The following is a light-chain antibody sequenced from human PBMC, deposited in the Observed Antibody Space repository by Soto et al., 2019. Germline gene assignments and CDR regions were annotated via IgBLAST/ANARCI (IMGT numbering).Light chain of an antibody. CDR3: QHRSNWPPT. CDR1: QSVSSS. CDR2: DAT. Sequence: EIVLTQSPATLSLSPGDRATLSCRASQSVSSSLAWYQQRLGQAPRLLIYDATNRATGIPARFSGSGSGTDFTLTISSLEPEDFAVYYCQHRSNWPPTFGQGTKLEIK. V-gene: IGKV3-11*01. J-gene: IGKJ2*01.